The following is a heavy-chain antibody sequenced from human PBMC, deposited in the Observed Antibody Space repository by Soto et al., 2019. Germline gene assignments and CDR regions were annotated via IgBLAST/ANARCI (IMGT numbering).Heavy chain of an antibody. CDR3: AIGGGRAFDI. CDR1: GFTFSSYG. J-gene: IGHJ3*02. D-gene: IGHD2-15*01. V-gene: IGHV3-33*01. CDR2: IWYDGSNK. Sequence: AWWSLRLSCAASGFTFSSYGMHWFRQAPGKGLEWVAVIWYDGSNKYYADSVKGRFTISRDNSKNTLYLQMNSLRAEDTAVYYCAIGGGRAFDIWGQGTMVTVSS.